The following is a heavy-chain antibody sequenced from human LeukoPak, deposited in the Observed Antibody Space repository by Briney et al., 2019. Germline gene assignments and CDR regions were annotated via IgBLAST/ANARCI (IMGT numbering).Heavy chain of an antibody. CDR2: IYYSGST. CDR1: GGSIRSSSYY. Sequence: SETLSLTCTISGGSIRSSSYYWGWIRQPPWKGLEWIGSIYYSGSTNYNPSLKSRVTISVDTSKNQFSLKLSSVTAADTAVYYCARGITMVRGVIWGFRRYYYYMDVWGKGTTVTISS. CDR3: ARGITMVRGVIWGFRRYYYYMDV. J-gene: IGHJ6*03. V-gene: IGHV4-39*07. D-gene: IGHD3-10*01.